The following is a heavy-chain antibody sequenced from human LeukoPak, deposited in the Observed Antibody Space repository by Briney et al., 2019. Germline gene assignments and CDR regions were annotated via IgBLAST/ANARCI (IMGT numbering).Heavy chain of an antibody. J-gene: IGHJ3*02. V-gene: IGHV1-69*13. D-gene: IGHD3-22*01. CDR1: GYTFTSYG. CDR2: IIPIFGTA. Sequence: ASVKVSCKASGYTFTSYGISWVRQAPGQGLEWMGGIIPIFGTANYAQKFQGRVTITADESTSTAYMELSSLRSEDTAVYYCARDSPYYYDSSGGRFDAFDIWGQGTMVTVSS. CDR3: ARDSPYYYDSSGGRFDAFDI.